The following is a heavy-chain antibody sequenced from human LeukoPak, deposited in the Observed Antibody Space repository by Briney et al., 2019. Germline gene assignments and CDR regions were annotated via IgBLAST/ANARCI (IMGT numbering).Heavy chain of an antibody. J-gene: IGHJ4*01. V-gene: IGHV4-39*01. CDR2: IYSSGST. Sequence: SETLSLTCTVSGGSINSYTNYYWGWVRQPPGKGLEWIGGIYSSGSTYYSPSLKSRVTIAVDTSKNQFSLKLSSVTAAGKAVYYCARSGGYSYAHDYWGQGTLVTVSS. D-gene: IGHD5-18*01. CDR1: GGSINSYTNYY. CDR3: ARSGGYSYAHDY.